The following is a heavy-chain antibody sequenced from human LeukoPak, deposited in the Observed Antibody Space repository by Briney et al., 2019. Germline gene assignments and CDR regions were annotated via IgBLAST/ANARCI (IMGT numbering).Heavy chain of an antibody. D-gene: IGHD3-16*01. Sequence: GASVKVSCKASGYTFTSYYMHWVRQAPGQGLEWMGIINPSGGSTSYAPKFQGRVTMTRDMSTSTVYMELSSLRSEDTAVYYCARVSILGGSGHAFDIWGQGTMVTVSS. CDR1: GYTFTSYY. CDR2: INPSGGST. V-gene: IGHV1-46*01. J-gene: IGHJ3*02. CDR3: ARVSILGGSGHAFDI.